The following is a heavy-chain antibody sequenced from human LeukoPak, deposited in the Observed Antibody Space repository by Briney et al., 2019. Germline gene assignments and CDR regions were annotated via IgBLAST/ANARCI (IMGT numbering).Heavy chain of an antibody. V-gene: IGHV3-66*01. D-gene: IGHD6-19*01. Sequence: GGSLRLSCAASGFTVSNNYMSWVRQAPGKGLEGVSVIYSGGSTYYADSVRGRFTMSRDNSKNTLYLQMNSLRAEDTAVYYCARDLGSFDDYWGQGTLVTVSS. J-gene: IGHJ4*02. CDR3: ARDLGSFDDY. CDR1: GFTVSNNY. CDR2: IYSGGST.